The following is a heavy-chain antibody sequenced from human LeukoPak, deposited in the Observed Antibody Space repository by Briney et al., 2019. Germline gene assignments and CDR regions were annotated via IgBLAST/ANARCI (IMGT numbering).Heavy chain of an antibody. Sequence: PSETLSLTCTVSGGSISSSGYYWGWIRQPPGKGLEWIGSIYSGGSTYYIPSLKSRLTISVDTSKSQFSLKLNSVTAADTAVYYCARLPSMITFGGVHSRQGGWFDPWGQGTLVTVSS. CDR1: GGSISSSGYY. V-gene: IGHV4-39*07. CDR2: IYSGGST. D-gene: IGHD3-16*01. CDR3: ARLPSMITFGGVHSRQGGWFDP. J-gene: IGHJ5*02.